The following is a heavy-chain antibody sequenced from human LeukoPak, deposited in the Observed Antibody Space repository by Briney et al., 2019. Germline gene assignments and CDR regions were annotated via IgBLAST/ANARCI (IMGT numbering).Heavy chain of an antibody. Sequence: SETLSLTCTVSGGSISSYYWNWIRQPAGKGLEWIGRMYASGSTNYNPSRKSRVTMPVDTSKNQFSLKLSPVTAADTAVYYCARDQGGYSSCLSFDYWGQGTLVTVSS. V-gene: IGHV4-4*07. J-gene: IGHJ4*02. CDR2: MYASGST. D-gene: IGHD6-19*01. CDR1: GGSISSYY. CDR3: ARDQGGYSSCLSFDY.